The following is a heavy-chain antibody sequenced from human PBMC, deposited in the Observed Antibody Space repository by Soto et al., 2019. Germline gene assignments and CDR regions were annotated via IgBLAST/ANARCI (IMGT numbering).Heavy chain of an antibody. CDR1: GFTFGSYA. Sequence: GGSVRLSCAASGFTFGSYAMNWVRQAPGKGLEWVSVISGSDSSTYYADSVKGRFTISRDNSKNTLYVQMNSLRAEDTAVYYCAKAISGYNAPLDHWGQGARVTVSS. D-gene: IGHD6-25*01. J-gene: IGHJ4*02. CDR3: AKAISGYNAPLDH. V-gene: IGHV3-23*01. CDR2: ISGSDSST.